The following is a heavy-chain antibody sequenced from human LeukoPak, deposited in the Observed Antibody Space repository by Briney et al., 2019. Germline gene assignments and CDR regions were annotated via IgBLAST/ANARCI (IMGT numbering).Heavy chain of an antibody. V-gene: IGHV3-21*01. CDR2: ISSGLSST. J-gene: IGHJ4*02. CDR3: ARDEALDY. Sequence: PGGSLRLSCVASGFTFSSFSMNWVRQAPGKGLEWVSSISSGLSSTYYADSVKGRFTISRDNSKNSLYLQMNSLRAEDTAVYYCARDEALDYWGQGTLVTVSS. CDR1: GFTFSSFS.